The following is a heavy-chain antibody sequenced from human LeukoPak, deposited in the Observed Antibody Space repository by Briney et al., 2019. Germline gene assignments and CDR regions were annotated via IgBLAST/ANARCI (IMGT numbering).Heavy chain of an antibody. D-gene: IGHD7-27*01. CDR2: IISIFDSA. V-gene: IGHV1-69*13. CDR1: GGTFSNYA. Sequence: GASVKVSCKASGGTFSNYAISWVRQAPGRGLEWMGGIISIFDSANYAQKFQGRVTITADDSTSTAYMELANLTSEDTAVYYCARGRGTGVDYYYYMDVWGKGTTVTVSS. J-gene: IGHJ6*03. CDR3: ARGRGTGVDYYYYMDV.